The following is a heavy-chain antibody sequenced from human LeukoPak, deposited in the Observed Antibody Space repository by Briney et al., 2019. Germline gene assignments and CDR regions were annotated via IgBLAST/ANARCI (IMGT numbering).Heavy chain of an antibody. CDR1: GFTFSDHH. J-gene: IGHJ4*02. CDR2: TRNKANSYTT. V-gene: IGHV3-72*01. Sequence: GGSLRLSCAASGFTFSDHHMDWVRQAPGKGLEWVGRTRNKANSYTTEYAASVKGRFTISRDDSKNSLYLQMNSLKTEDTAVYYCARVLGYYDSSGYYYVGYFDYWGQGTLVTVSS. CDR3: ARVLGYYDSSGYYYVGYFDY. D-gene: IGHD3-22*01.